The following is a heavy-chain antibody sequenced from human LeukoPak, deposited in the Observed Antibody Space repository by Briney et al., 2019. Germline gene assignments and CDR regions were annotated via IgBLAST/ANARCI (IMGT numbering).Heavy chain of an antibody. CDR3: ARVLDATHFDP. CDR2: IYHSGGA. J-gene: IGHJ5*02. CDR1: GGSISSSNW. Sequence: PSGTLSLTCAVSGGSISSSNWWSWVRQPPGKGLEWIGEIYHSGGAYYNPSLKSRVTISVDRSKNQFSLNLSSVTAADTAVYYCARVLDATHFDPWGQGTLVTVSS. D-gene: IGHD2-15*01. V-gene: IGHV4-4*02.